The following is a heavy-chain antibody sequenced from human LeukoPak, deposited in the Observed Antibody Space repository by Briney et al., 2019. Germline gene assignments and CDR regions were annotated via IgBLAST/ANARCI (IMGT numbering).Heavy chain of an antibody. V-gene: IGHV3-30*03. CDR1: GFTFSSYG. J-gene: IGHJ4*02. CDR2: ISYDGRSK. Sequence: GRSLRLSCAASGFTFSSYGMHWVRQAPGKGLEWVTVISYDGRSKHYADSVKGRFTISRDNSKNTVYLQMNSLRAEDTALYYCVRDHCPSNNCYTSDDYWGQGTQVTVSS. CDR3: VRDHCPSNNCYTSDDY. D-gene: IGHD2-2*02.